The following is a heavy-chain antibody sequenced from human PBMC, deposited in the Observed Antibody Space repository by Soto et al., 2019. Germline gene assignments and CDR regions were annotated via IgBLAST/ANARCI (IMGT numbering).Heavy chain of an antibody. CDR3: ARGEGSGSSCSWYFDL. CDR1: GFTFDDYG. D-gene: IGHD1-26*01. J-gene: IGHJ2*01. CDR2: INWNGGST. Sequence: EVQLVESGGGVVRPGGSLRLSCAASGFTFDDYGMSWVRQAPGKGLEWVSGINWNGGSTGYADSVKGRFTISRDNAKNSLYLQMNSLSAEDTALYYCARGEGSGSSCSWYFDLWGRGTLVTVSS. V-gene: IGHV3-20*04.